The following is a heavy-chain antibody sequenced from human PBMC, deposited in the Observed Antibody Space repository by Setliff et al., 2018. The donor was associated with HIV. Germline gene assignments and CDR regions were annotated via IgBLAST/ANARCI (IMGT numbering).Heavy chain of an antibody. CDR3: ARGLGNFVPDLIGYFDY. Sequence: ASVKVSCKASGGTFSSYAISWVRQAPGQGLEWMGGIIPILGLANYEQKFQGRVTITAGEYTTTSYMELRNLRSEDTAIYYCARGLGNFVPDLIGYFDYWGQGTLVTVSS. D-gene: IGHD3-3*02. V-gene: IGHV1-69*10. CDR2: IIPILGLA. J-gene: IGHJ4*02. CDR1: GGTFSSYA.